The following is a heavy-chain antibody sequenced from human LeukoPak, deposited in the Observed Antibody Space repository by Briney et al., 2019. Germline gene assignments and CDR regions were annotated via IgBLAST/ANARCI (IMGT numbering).Heavy chain of an antibody. J-gene: IGHJ4*02. V-gene: IGHV3-66*01. Sequence: GGSLRLSCAASGFTVNGNYMSWVRQAPGKGLEWVSMIYSGGDTYYADSVRDRFTISRDSSKNALYLQMNSLGADDTAVHYCARGGRNSGNYYLESYFDLWGQGTLVTVSS. CDR1: GFTVNGNY. CDR3: ARGGRNSGNYYLESYFDL. CDR2: IYSGGDT. D-gene: IGHD3-10*01.